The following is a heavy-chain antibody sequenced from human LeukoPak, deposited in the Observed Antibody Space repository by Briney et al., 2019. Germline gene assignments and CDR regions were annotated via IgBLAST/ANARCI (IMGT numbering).Heavy chain of an antibody. CDR1: GFTFNEYG. J-gene: IGHJ4*02. V-gene: IGHV3-23*01. CDR3: AKDRGTITSLVLIGVPGPAHLFDW. D-gene: IGHD5-24*01. Sequence: QTGGSLRLSCAASGFTFNEYGMSWVRHAPGKGLEWVASILHFGISKYYADSVKGRFTISRDNFRSTLYLEMNSLKVEDTATYYCAKDRGTITSLVLIGVPGPAHLFDWWGQGALVTVSS. CDR2: ILHFGISK.